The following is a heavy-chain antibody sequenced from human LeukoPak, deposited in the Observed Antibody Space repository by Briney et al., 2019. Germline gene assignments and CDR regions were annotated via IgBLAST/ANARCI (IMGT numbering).Heavy chain of an antibody. V-gene: IGHV4-59*01. J-gene: IGHJ4*02. D-gene: IGHD4-23*01. CDR1: GGSISSYY. CDR3: ARVQAYGGKGYFDY. Sequence: SETLSLTCTVSGGSISSYYWSWIRQPPGKGLEWIGYIYYSGSTNYNPSLKSRVTISVDTSKNQFSLKLSSVTAADTAVYYCARVQAYGGKGYFDYWGKGTLVTVSS. CDR2: IYYSGST.